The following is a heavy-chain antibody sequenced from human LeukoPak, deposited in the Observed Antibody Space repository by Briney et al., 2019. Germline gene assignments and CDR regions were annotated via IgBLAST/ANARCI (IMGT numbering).Heavy chain of an antibody. V-gene: IGHV4-59*08. J-gene: IGHJ5*02. Sequence: SETLSLTCTVSGGSISSYYWSWIQQPPGKGLEWIGYFYYSGSTNYNPSLKSRVTISVDTSKNQFSLKLSSVTAADTAFHYCAALRNNWFDPWGQGTLVTVSS. CDR2: FYYSGST. CDR3: AALRNNWFDP. CDR1: GGSISSYY.